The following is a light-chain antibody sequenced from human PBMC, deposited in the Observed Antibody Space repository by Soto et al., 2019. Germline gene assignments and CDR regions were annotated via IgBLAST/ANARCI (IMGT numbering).Light chain of an antibody. CDR2: EVS. CDR1: SSDIGGYKY. Sequence: QSALTQPPSASGSPGQSVTISCTGTSSDIGGYKYVSWYQQHPGKAPKLMIYEVSKRPSGVPDRFSGSKSGNTASLTVSGLQAEDEADYYCSSYTSNTALVFGTGTKLTVL. V-gene: IGLV2-8*01. CDR3: SSYTSNTALV. J-gene: IGLJ1*01.